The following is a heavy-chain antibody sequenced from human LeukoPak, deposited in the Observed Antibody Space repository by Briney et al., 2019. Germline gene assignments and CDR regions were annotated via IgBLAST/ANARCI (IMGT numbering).Heavy chain of an antibody. CDR2: INSEWSST. CDR3: ARGQWLVSHWYFDL. CDR1: GFTLSTYW. J-gene: IGHJ2*01. D-gene: IGHD6-19*01. Sequence: GGSLRLSCAASGFTLSTYWMHWVRQAPGKGLVWVARINSEWSSTNYADSVKGRFTISRDNAKNTLYLQMNSLRAEDTAVYYCARGQWLVSHWYFDLWGRGTLATVSS. V-gene: IGHV3-74*01.